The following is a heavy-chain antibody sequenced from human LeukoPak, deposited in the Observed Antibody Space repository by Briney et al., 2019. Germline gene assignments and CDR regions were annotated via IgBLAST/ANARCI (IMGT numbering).Heavy chain of an antibody. J-gene: IGHJ6*02. CDR2: ISWNSDSI. Sequence: PGRSLRLSCAASGFTFDDYAMHWVRHAPGKGLEWVSGISWNSDSIDYADSVKGRFTISRNNAKNSLYLQMNSLRPEDTALYFCAKGNSAGYYYAMDVWGQGTTVTVSS. V-gene: IGHV3-9*01. CDR1: GFTFDDYA. D-gene: IGHD6-13*01. CDR3: AKGNSAGYYYAMDV.